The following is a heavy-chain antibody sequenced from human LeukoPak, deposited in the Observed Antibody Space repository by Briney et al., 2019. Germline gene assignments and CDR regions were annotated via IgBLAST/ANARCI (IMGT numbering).Heavy chain of an antibody. CDR1: GYSFTSYW. CDR2: IYPGDSDT. V-gene: IGHV5-51*01. CDR3: ARHSGWRLYYFDY. Sequence: GESLKISCKGSGYSFTSYWIGWVRQLPGKGLEWMGIIYPGDSDTRYSPSFQGQVTISADKSISAAYLQWSSLKASDTAMYYCARHSGWRLYYFDYWGQGTLVTVSS. D-gene: IGHD3-10*01. J-gene: IGHJ4*02.